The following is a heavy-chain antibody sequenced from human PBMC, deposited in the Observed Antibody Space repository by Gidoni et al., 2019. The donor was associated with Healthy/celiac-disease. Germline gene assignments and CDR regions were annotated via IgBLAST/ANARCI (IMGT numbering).Heavy chain of an antibody. V-gene: IGHV4-61*01. CDR3: ARGPMVRGVIPFDY. D-gene: IGHD3-10*01. Sequence: QVQLQESGPGLVKPSETLSLTCTVSVGSVSSGSYYWSWIRQPPGKGLEWIGYIYYSGSTNYNPSLKSRVTISVDTSKNQFSLKLSSVTAADTAVYYCARGPMVRGVIPFDYWGQGTLVTVSS. CDR2: IYYSGST. CDR1: VGSVSSGSYY. J-gene: IGHJ4*02.